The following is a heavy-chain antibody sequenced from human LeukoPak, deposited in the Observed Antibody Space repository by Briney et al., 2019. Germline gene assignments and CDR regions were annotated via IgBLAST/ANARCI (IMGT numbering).Heavy chain of an antibody. D-gene: IGHD2-15*01. J-gene: IGHJ4*02. Sequence: GGSLRLTCAASGFTFSIYNISWVRQAPGKGLEWVSYISSTGETIHYADSVKGRFTISRDNAKNSLYLQMNSLRAEDTAVYYCARSVVAAGIGYWGQGTLVTVSS. CDR1: GFTFSIYN. CDR3: ARSVVAAGIGY. V-gene: IGHV3-48*01. CDR2: ISSTGETI.